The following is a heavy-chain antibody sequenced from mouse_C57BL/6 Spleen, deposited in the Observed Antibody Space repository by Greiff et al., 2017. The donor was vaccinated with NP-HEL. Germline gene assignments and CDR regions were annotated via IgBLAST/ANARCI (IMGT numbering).Heavy chain of an antibody. D-gene: IGHD1-2*01. CDR1: GYTFTSYW. CDR3: ARLWRFVDYYGLDY. V-gene: IGHV1-55*01. Sequence: QVQLQQPGAELVKPGASVKMSCKASGYTFTSYWITWVKQRPGQGLEWIGDLYPGSGSTNYNEKFKSKATLTVDTSSSTAYMQLSSLTSEDSAVYYCARLWRFVDYYGLDYWGQGTTLTVSS. J-gene: IGHJ2*01. CDR2: LYPGSGST.